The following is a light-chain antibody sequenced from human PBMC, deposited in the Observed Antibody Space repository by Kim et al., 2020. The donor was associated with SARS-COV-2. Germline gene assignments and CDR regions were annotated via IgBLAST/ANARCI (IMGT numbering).Light chain of an antibody. CDR2: KAS. Sequence: AAVGDRGTITCRASQNINSWLAWYQQKPGKAPKLLIYKASSLESGVPSRFSGSGSGTEFTLTISSLQPDDFATYYCQQYKTYPWTFGQGTKVDIK. CDR1: QNINSW. CDR3: QQYKTYPWT. J-gene: IGKJ1*01. V-gene: IGKV1-5*03.